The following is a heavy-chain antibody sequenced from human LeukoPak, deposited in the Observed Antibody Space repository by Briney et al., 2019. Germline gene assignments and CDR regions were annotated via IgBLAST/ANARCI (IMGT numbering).Heavy chain of an antibody. CDR3: ARETWKPYDY. D-gene: IGHD1-1*01. Sequence: GGSLRLSCAVSEFTFSVYSMSWVRQAPGKGLEWVAGIKEDGSAKYYADSVKGRFTISRDNAKSSLYLQMSSLRADDTAVYYRARETWKPYDYWGQGTLVTVSS. V-gene: IGHV3-7*01. CDR2: IKEDGSAK. J-gene: IGHJ4*02. CDR1: EFTFSVYS.